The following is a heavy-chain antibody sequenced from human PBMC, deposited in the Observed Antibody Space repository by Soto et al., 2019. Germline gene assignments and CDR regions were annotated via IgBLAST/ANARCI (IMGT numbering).Heavy chain of an antibody. J-gene: IGHJ4*02. D-gene: IGHD5-12*01. Sequence: QVQLVQSGAEVKKPGSSVKVSCKASGGTFSSYAISWVRQAPGQGLEWMGGIIPIFGTANYAQKFQGRVTITADESTSTAYMELSSLRSEDTAVSYCARAQGYSGYDGLSNWGQGTLVTVSS. CDR2: IIPIFGTA. CDR1: GGTFSSYA. V-gene: IGHV1-69*12. CDR3: ARAQGYSGYDGLSN.